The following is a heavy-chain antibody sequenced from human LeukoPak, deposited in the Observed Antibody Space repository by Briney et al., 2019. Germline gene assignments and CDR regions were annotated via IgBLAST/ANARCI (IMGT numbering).Heavy chain of an antibody. D-gene: IGHD6-6*01. J-gene: IGHJ5*02. CDR3: ARDLNLLVFDP. Sequence: AAVKVSCKASGYTFTTYGISWVRQAPGQGLEWMGWVSVYSGNTNYAQKFQGRVTMTTDTSTTTAHMELRSLRSDDTAVYYCARDLNLLVFDPWGQGTLVTVS. CDR2: VSVYSGNT. V-gene: IGHV1-18*01. CDR1: GYTFTTYG.